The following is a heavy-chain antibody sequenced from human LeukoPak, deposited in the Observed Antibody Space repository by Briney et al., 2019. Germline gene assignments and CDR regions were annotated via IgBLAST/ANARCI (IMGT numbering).Heavy chain of an antibody. D-gene: IGHD2-2*01. CDR2: IYYSGST. J-gene: IGHJ4*02. Sequence: TSETLSLTYTVSGGSISSGGYYWSWIRQHPGKGLEWIGYIYYSGSTYYNPFLKSRVTISVDTPKNQFSLKLSSVTAADTAVYYCARATVVPAAMGNWGQGTLVTVSS. V-gene: IGHV4-31*03. CDR1: GGSISSGGYY. CDR3: ARATVVPAAMGN.